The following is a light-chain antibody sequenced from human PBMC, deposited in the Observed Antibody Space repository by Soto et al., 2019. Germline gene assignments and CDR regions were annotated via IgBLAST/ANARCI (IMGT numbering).Light chain of an antibody. V-gene: IGLV2-11*01. CDR2: DVS. Sequence: QSALTQPRSVSGSPGQSVTISCTGTSSDVGGYNYVSWYQQHPGKAPKLMIYDVSKRPSGVPDRFSGSKSGNTASLTISGVQAEDGADYYCCSYAGSYTLVFGGGTKLTVL. CDR3: CSYAGSYTLV. J-gene: IGLJ2*01. CDR1: SSDVGGYNY.